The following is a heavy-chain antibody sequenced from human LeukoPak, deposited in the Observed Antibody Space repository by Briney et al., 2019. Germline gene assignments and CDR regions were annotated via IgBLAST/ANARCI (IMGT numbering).Heavy chain of an antibody. D-gene: IGHD2-2*01. CDR1: GFTFSSYA. CDR2: ISGSGGST. V-gene: IGHV3-23*01. Sequence: GSLRLSCAASGFTFSSYAMSWVRQAPGKGLEWVSAISGSGGSTYYADSVKGRFTISRDNSKNTLYLQMNSLRAEDTAVYYCAPLHCSSTSCPYFDYWGQGTLVTVSS. CDR3: APLHCSSTSCPYFDY. J-gene: IGHJ4*02.